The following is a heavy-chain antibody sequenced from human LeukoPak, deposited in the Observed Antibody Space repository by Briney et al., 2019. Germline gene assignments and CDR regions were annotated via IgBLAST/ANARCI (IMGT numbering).Heavy chain of an antibody. CDR1: GYIFTSYL. CDR2: NYPGDSDT. D-gene: IGHD1/OR15-1a*01. V-gene: IGHV5-51*01. J-gene: IGHJ4*02. Sequence: GESLKISCKGSGYIFTSYLIAWVRQIPGKGLEWMGINYPGDSDTRYSPSFQGQVTISADKSITNSYLQWTSLKASDTAMYYCARLSGLEQVDRRGFADWGQRTLVTVSS. CDR3: ARLSGLEQVDRRGFAD.